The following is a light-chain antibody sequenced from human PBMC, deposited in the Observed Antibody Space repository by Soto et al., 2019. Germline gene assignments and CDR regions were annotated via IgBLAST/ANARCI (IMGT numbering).Light chain of an antibody. V-gene: IGKV1-5*03. J-gene: IGKJ2*01. CDR3: QQYNSYQYT. CDR1: QSIGSW. Sequence: DIQMTQFPSTLSASVGDRVTITCRASQSIGSWLAWYQQKPGKAPKLLIYKASSLESGVPSRFSGSGSGTAFTLTISRLQADDSATYYCQQYNSYQYTFGQGTKLELK. CDR2: KAS.